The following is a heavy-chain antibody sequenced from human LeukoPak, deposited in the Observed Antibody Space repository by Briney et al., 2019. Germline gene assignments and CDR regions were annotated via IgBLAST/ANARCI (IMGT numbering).Heavy chain of an antibody. CDR3: ARGRGLRLIYYYYGMDV. V-gene: IGHV1-18*01. J-gene: IGHJ6*02. Sequence: ASVKVSCKASGYTFTSYGISWVRQAPGQGLEWMGWISAYNGNTNYAQKFQGRVTMTRNTSISTAYMELSSLRSEDTAVYYCARGRGLRLIYYYYGMDVWGQGTTVTVSS. CDR2: ISAYNGNT. CDR1: GYTFTSYG. D-gene: IGHD3-3*01.